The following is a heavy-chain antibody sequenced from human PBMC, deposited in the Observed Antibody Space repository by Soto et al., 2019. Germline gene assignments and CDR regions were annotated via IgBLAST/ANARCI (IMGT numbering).Heavy chain of an antibody. CDR1: GGTFSSYA. D-gene: IGHD1-26*01. V-gene: IGHV1-69*13. J-gene: IGHJ4*02. CDR2: IIPIFGTA. CDR3: ARDRGGSYGLFDY. Sequence: ASVKVSCKASGGTFSSYAISWVRQAPGQGLEWMGGIIPIFGTANYAQKFQGRVTITADESTSTAYMELSSLRSEDTAVYYCARDRGGSYGLFDYWGQGPLVTVSS.